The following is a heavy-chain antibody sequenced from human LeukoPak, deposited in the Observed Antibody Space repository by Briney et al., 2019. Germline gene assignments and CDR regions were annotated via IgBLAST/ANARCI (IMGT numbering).Heavy chain of an antibody. CDR3: ARSTGSTMFIDY. CDR1: GGSISPYY. CDR2: IYYSGNT. V-gene: IGHV4-59*01. Sequence: SETLSLTCTVSGGSISPYYWSWIRQPPGKGLEWLGYIYYSGNTDYNPSLKSRVAISVDTSKNQFSLKLSSVTAADTAVYYCARSTGSTMFIDYWGQGTLVTVSP. J-gene: IGHJ4*02. D-gene: IGHD3-10*02.